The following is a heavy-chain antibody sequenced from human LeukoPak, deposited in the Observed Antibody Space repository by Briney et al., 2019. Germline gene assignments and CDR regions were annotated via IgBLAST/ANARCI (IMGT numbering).Heavy chain of an antibody. D-gene: IGHD2-15*01. V-gene: IGHV4-59*01. Sequence: SETLSLTCTVSGGSITSYYWTWIRQPPGKGLEWIGYIYHNSGTANYNPSLKSRVSISVDTSKNQFSLKLSSVTAADTAVYYCAQKAPYSPGYSQHWGQGTLVTVSS. CDR1: GGSITSYY. J-gene: IGHJ1*01. CDR3: AQKAPYSPGYSQH. CDR2: IYHNSGTA.